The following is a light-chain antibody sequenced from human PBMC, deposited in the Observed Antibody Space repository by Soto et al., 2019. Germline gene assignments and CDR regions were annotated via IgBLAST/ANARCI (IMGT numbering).Light chain of an antibody. CDR3: QSYDSSLSPWV. Sequence: QSVLTQPPSVSGAPGQRVTISCTGSSCNIGAGYDVHWYQQLPGTAPKLLIYGNSNRPSGVPDRLSGSKSGTSASLAITGLQAEYEADYYCQSYDSSLSPWVFGGGTKLTVL. J-gene: IGLJ3*02. CDR2: GNS. CDR1: SCNIGAGYD. V-gene: IGLV1-40*01.